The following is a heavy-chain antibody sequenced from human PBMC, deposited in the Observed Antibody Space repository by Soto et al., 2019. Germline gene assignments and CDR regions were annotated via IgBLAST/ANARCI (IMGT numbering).Heavy chain of an antibody. Sequence: QITLRESGPALVKPTQTLTLTCSVSGFSLTTSGVGVGWIRQPPGKALEWLALVYWDDDEHYSPSLRSRLTITKDTSKNQVVLTMTNMGPVDTATYYCAHMGVAGTLYYFDYWGQGTLVTVSS. CDR2: VYWDDDE. V-gene: IGHV2-5*02. J-gene: IGHJ4*02. D-gene: IGHD6-19*01. CDR1: GFSLTTSGVG. CDR3: AHMGVAGTLYYFDY.